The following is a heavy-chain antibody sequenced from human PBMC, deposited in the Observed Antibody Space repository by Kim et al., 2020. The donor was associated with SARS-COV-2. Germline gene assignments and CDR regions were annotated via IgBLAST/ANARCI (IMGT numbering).Heavy chain of an antibody. CDR3: ARGGGSVAGTDYYYYYGMDV. CDR2: ISSSSSYI. Sequence: GGSLRLSCAASGFTFSSYSMNWVRQAPGKGLEWVSSISSSSSYIYYADSVKGRFTISRDNAKNSLYLQMNSLRAEDTAVYYCARGGGSVAGTDYYYYYGMDVWGQGTTVTVSS. D-gene: IGHD6-19*01. CDR1: GFTFSSYS. V-gene: IGHV3-21*01. J-gene: IGHJ6*02.